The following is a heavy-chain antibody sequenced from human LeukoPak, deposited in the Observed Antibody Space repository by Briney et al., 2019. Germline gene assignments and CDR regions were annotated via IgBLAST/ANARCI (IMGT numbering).Heavy chain of an antibody. Sequence: GGSLRLSCAASGFTFSSYGMHWVRQAPGKGLEWVAVISYDGSNKYYADSVKGRFTISRDNSKNTLYLQMNSLRAEDTAVYYCAKEHYDSSGSYFDYWGQGTLVTVSS. CDR1: GFTFSSYG. CDR3: AKEHYDSSGSYFDY. CDR2: ISYDGSNK. V-gene: IGHV3-30*18. J-gene: IGHJ4*02. D-gene: IGHD3-22*01.